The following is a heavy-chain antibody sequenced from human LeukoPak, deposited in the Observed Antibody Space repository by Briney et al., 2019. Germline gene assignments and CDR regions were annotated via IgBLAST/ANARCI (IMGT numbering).Heavy chain of an antibody. V-gene: IGHV3-21*01. CDR1: GFTFSSYS. D-gene: IGHD1-1*01. Sequence: GGSLRLSCAASGFTFSSYSMNWVRQAPGKGLEWVSSISSSSSYIYYADSVKGRFTISRDNAKNSLYLQMNSLRAEDTAVYYCARDFSGTGTTNDYWGQGTLVTVSS. CDR3: ARDFSGTGTTNDY. J-gene: IGHJ4*02. CDR2: ISSSSSYI.